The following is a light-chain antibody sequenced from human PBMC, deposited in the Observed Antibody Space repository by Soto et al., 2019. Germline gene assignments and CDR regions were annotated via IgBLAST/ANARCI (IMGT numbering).Light chain of an antibody. Sequence: EIVLTQSPATLSVSPGERATLSCRASQSVSSKLAWYQQKPGQAPRLVIYGAYTRATGIPPRFSGSGSGTEFTLTVSSLQSEDFAVYYFQQYNDWPSTFGPGTRVDI. CDR3: QQYNDWPST. CDR2: GAY. V-gene: IGKV3-15*01. CDR1: QSVSSK. J-gene: IGKJ3*01.